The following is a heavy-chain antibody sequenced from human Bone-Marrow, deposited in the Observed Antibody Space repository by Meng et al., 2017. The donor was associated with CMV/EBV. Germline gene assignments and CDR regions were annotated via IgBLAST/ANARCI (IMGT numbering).Heavy chain of an antibody. V-gene: IGHV3-74*01. CDR3: VRDIGRARG. D-gene: IGHD3-10*01. CDR1: GFTFSNYA. CDR2: INSEGRST. J-gene: IGHJ4*02. Sequence: GESLKISCAASGFTFSNYAMKWVCQAPGKGLVWVSRINSEGRSTNYADSVKGRFTISRDNAKNTLYLQMNSLRAEETAVYYCVRDIGRARGWGQGTLVTVSS.